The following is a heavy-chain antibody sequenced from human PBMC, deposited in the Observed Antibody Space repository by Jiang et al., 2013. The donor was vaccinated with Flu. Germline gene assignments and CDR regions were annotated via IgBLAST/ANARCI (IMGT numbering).Heavy chain of an antibody. V-gene: IGHV4-31*03. CDR1: GGSISSGGYY. CDR2: IYYSGST. CDR3: ARESGSVEAATFGFYFDY. D-gene: IGHD5-24*01. J-gene: IGHJ4*02. Sequence: PGLVKPSQTLSLTCNVSGGSISSGGYYWSWIRQYPGKGLEWMGYIYYSGSTHYNPSLKSRATISVDTSKTQFSLKLSSVTAADTAVYYCARESGSVEAATFGFYFDYWGQGTLVTVSS.